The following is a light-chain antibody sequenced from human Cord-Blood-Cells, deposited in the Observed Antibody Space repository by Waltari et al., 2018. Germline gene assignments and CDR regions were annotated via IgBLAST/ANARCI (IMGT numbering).Light chain of an antibody. J-gene: IGKJ2*01. Sequence: DIQMTQSPSSLSASVGASVTITCQASQDISNYLNWYQQKPGKAPKLLIYDASNLETGVPSRFSGSGSGTDFTFTISSLQPEDIATYYCQQYDNLPRYTFGQGTKLEIK. CDR3: QQYDNLPRYT. CDR1: QDISNY. V-gene: IGKV1-33*01. CDR2: DAS.